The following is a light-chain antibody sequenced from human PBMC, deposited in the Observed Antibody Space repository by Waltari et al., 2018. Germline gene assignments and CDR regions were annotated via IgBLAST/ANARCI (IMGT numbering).Light chain of an antibody. J-gene: IGKJ1*01. CDR3: QQRSDLPPIT. CDR1: QSISTY. Sequence: IVLTQSPATLSLSPGERATLSCRASQSISTYLAWYQQKPGQAPRLLISDASYRATGIPARFSGIGSGTDFTLTISSLEPEDFAVYYCQQRSDLPPITFGQGTKVEI. CDR2: DAS. V-gene: IGKV3-11*01.